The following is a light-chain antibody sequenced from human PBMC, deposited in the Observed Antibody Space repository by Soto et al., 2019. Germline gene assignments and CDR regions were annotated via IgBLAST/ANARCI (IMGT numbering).Light chain of an antibody. V-gene: IGLV1-44*01. CDR1: HSNVGVNA. J-gene: IGLJ2*01. CDR3: ASWDDDLNGPI. Sequence: QSVLTQPPSASGTPGQRVVISCSGSHSNVGVNAISWYQHLPGTAPRLLLHTDDQRPSGIPDRFSGSPSGTSASLAISRLQSEDEGHYYCASWDDDLNGPIFGGGTKLTVL. CDR2: TDD.